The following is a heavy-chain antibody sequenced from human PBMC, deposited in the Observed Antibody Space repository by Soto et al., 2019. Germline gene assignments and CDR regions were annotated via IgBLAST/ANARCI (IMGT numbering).Heavy chain of an antibody. CDR1: GFTFSSYS. V-gene: IGHV3-23*01. Sequence: PGGSLRLSCAASGFTFSSYSMSWVRQAPGKGLEWVSAISGSGGSTYYADSVKGRFTISRDNSKNTLYLQMNSLRAEDTAVYYCAREYFGLSGYGSGYRNEANYYYYYMDVWGKGTTVTVSS. D-gene: IGHD3-10*01. J-gene: IGHJ6*03. CDR2: ISGSGGST. CDR3: AREYFGLSGYGSGYRNEANYYYYYMDV.